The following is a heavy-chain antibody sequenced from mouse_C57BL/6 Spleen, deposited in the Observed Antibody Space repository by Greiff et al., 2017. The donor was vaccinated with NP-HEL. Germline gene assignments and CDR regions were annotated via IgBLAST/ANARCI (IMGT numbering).Heavy chain of an antibody. CDR1: GYTFTDYN. CDR3: ARGDGYDPPWFAY. CDR2: INPNNGGT. Sequence: EVQLQQSGPELVKPGASVKIPCKASGYTFTDYNMDWVKQSHGKSLEWIGDINPNNGGTIYNQKFKGKATLTVDKSSSTAYMELRSLTSEDTAVYYCARGDGYDPPWFAYWGQGTLVTVSA. D-gene: IGHD2-2*01. V-gene: IGHV1-18*01. J-gene: IGHJ3*01.